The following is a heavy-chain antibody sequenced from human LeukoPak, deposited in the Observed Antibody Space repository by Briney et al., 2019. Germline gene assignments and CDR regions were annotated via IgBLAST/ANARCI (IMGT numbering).Heavy chain of an antibody. D-gene: IGHD3-9*01. CDR2: ISSSSSTI. CDR1: GFTFSSYS. J-gene: IGHJ4*02. V-gene: IGHV3-48*01. CDR3: ARVGYFDWLGTYRK. Sequence: GGSLRLSCAASGFTFSSYSMNWVRQAPGKGLEWVSYISSSSSTIYYADSVKGRFTISRDNAKNSLYLQMNSLRAEDTAVYYCARVGYFDWLGTYRKWGQGTLVTVSS.